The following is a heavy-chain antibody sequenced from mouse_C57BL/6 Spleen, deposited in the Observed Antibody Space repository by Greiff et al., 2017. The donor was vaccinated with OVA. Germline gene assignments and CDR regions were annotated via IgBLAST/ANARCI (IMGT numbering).Heavy chain of an antibody. D-gene: IGHD1-1*01. Sequence: EVQLQQSGTVLARPGASVKMSCKTSGYTFTSYWMHWVKQRPGQGLEWIGAIYPGNSDTSYNQKFKGKAKLTAVTSASTAYMELSSLTNEDSAVYYCTSLITTVVATDYWGQGTTLTVSS. J-gene: IGHJ2*01. V-gene: IGHV1-5*01. CDR2: IYPGNSDT. CDR1: GYTFTSYW. CDR3: TSLITTVVATDY.